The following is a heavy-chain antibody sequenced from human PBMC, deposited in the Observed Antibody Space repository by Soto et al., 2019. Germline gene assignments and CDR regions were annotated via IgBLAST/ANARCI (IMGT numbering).Heavy chain of an antibody. CDR3: ARARPDSAGSSLGRRLDV. J-gene: IGHJ6*02. D-gene: IGHD3-10*01. CDR1: GDSVTFGHHY. Sequence: QVQLQESGPGLVKPSGTLSLICIVSGDSVTFGHHYWSWIRQPPGKGLEWIGHIFFTGAINYSPSLKSRVTMSVDSSKRQFSLNLTSVSAADSAIYYWARARPDSAGSSLGRRLDVWGQGTTVTVSS. V-gene: IGHV4-61*01. CDR2: IFFTGAI.